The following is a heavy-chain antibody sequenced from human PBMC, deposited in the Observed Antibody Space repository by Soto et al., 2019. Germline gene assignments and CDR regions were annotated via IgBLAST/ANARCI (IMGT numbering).Heavy chain of an antibody. Sequence: QVQLVQSGAEVKKPGASVKVSCKASGDTFTDYYIHWVRQAPGQGLEWMGTVNPSGGHTTYAQHFLGRVTMTMDTSASTLDMELNRLTSEDTAVYYCARGGDVVVVTAALDYWGQGTLVTVSS. J-gene: IGHJ4*02. V-gene: IGHV1-46*01. CDR1: GDTFTDYY. CDR3: ARGGDVVVVTAALDY. D-gene: IGHD2-21*02. CDR2: VNPSGGHT.